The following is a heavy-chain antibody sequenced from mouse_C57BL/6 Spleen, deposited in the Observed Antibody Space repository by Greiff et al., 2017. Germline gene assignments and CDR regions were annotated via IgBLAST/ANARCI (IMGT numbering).Heavy chain of an antibody. J-gene: IGHJ2*01. CDR1: GFSLTSYG. CDR3: AKTGTRNYLDY. D-gene: IGHD4-1*01. Sequence: VMLVESGPGLVAPSQSLSITCTVSGFSLTSYGVSWVRQPPGKGLEWLGVIWGDGSTNYHSARISRLSISKDNSKGQVFLKLNSLQTDDTATYYCAKTGTRNYLDYWGQGTTLTVSS. V-gene: IGHV2-3*01. CDR2: IWGDGST.